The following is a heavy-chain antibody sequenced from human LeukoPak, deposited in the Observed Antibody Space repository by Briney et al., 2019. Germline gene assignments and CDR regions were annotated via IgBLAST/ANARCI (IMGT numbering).Heavy chain of an antibody. V-gene: IGHV4-38-2*01. CDR2: IYHNGNT. Sequence: SETLSLTCAVSGYSISSGYYWGWIRQPPGKGLEWIGTIYHNGNTYYNPSLKSRVTISVDTSKNQFSLKLSTVTAADTAVYYCARVRYNYGDSDYWGQGTLVTVSS. CDR1: GYSISSGYY. CDR3: ARVRYNYGDSDY. D-gene: IGHD5-18*01. J-gene: IGHJ4*02.